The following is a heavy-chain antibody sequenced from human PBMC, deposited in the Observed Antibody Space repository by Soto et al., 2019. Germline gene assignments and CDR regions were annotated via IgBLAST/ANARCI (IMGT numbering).Heavy chain of an antibody. CDR2: IYWNDDT. CDR1: GFSLTSIGVA. CDR3: AHTSRPHSSRLFDP. J-gene: IGHJ5*02. V-gene: IGHV2-5*01. Sequence: VSGPTLVNPTHTLTLTCSFSGFSLTSIGVAVGWIRQPPGKALDWLALIYWNDDTRYSPSLKSRLSISKDTSKNQVVLTMTNVDPVEEATYYCAHTSRPHSSRLFDPSGQGTLLALSS. D-gene: IGHD6-13*01.